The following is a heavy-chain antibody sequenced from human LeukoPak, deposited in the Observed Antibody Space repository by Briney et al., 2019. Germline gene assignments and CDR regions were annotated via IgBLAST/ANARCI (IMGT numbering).Heavy chain of an antibody. V-gene: IGHV3-7*01. D-gene: IGHD4-11*01. Sequence: SGGPLRLSCAASGFTFSSYGMTWVRQAPGKGLEWVANIKEDGSEKNYLDSVKGRFTISRDNAKTSLYLHMNSLRAEDTAVYYCAGYDYSTYSLKYWGQGTLVTVSS. CDR3: AGYDYSTYSLKY. CDR2: IKEDGSEK. CDR1: GFTFSSYG. J-gene: IGHJ4*01.